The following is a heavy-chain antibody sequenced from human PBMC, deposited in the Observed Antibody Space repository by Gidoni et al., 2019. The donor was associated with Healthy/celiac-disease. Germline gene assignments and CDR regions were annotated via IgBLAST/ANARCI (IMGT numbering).Heavy chain of an antibody. V-gene: IGHV1-2*02. CDR1: GYTFTGSY. CDR3: ARSRIAAAGTAPHYYGMDV. CDR2: INPNSGGT. J-gene: IGHJ6*02. D-gene: IGHD6-13*01. Sequence: QVQLVQSGAEVKKPGASVKVSCKASGYTFTGSYMHWVRQAPGQGLEWMGWINPNSGGTNDAQKFQGRVTMTRDTSISTAYMELSRLRSDDTAVYYCARSRIAAAGTAPHYYGMDVWGQGTTVTVSS.